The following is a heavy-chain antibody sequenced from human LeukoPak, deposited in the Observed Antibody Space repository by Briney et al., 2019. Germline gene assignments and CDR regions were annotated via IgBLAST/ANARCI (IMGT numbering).Heavy chain of an antibody. Sequence: SETLSLTCTVSGGSISSYYWSWIRQPPGKGLEWIGYIYYSGSTNYNPSLKSRVTISVDTSKNQFSLKLSSVTAADTAVYYCARDRMKWELPYFDYWGQGTLVTVSS. CDR3: ARDRMKWELPYFDY. CDR1: GGSISSYY. CDR2: IYYSGST. J-gene: IGHJ4*02. D-gene: IGHD1-26*01. V-gene: IGHV4-59*01.